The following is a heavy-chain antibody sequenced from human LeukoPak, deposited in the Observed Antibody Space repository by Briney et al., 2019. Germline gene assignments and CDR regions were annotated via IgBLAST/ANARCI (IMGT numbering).Heavy chain of an antibody. CDR2: IHHSGRT. Sequence: RSSETPSLTCIVSNYSISSDYYWGWIRQPPGKGLEWIGSIHHSGRTYYNPSLKSRVTISVDTSKNHFSLKLNSVTAADTAVYYCARDHLANLASRLFDPWGQGTLVTVSS. CDR3: ARDHLANLASRLFDP. J-gene: IGHJ5*02. V-gene: IGHV4-38-2*02. CDR1: NYSISSDYY. D-gene: IGHD3-3*01.